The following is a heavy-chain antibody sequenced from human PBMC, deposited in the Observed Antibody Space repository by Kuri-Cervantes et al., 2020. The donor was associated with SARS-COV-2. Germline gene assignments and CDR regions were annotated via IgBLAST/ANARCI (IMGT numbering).Heavy chain of an antibody. Sequence: AAVQDSCKASGYTFTGYYMHWVRQAPGQGLEWMGWINPNSGGTNYAQKFQGWVTMTRDTSISTAYMELSRLRSDDTAVYYCARGLDTAMAYYFDYWGQGTLVTVSS. CDR1: GYTFTGYY. CDR2: INPNSGGT. CDR3: ARGLDTAMAYYFDY. D-gene: IGHD5-18*01. V-gene: IGHV1-2*04. J-gene: IGHJ4*02.